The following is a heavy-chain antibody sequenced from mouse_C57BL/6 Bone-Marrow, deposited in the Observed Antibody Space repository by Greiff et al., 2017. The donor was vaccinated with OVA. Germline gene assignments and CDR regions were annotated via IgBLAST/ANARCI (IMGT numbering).Heavy chain of an antibody. CDR3: ARQGYYGSSSYYFDY. J-gene: IGHJ2*01. Sequence: EVHLVESGGGLVKPGGSLKLSCAASGFTFSSYTMSWVRQTPEKRLEWVATISGGGGNTYYPDSVKGRFTISRDNAKNTLYLQMSSLRSEDTALYYCARQGYYGSSSYYFDYWGQGTTLTVSS. D-gene: IGHD1-1*01. V-gene: IGHV5-9*01. CDR1: GFTFSSYT. CDR2: ISGGGGNT.